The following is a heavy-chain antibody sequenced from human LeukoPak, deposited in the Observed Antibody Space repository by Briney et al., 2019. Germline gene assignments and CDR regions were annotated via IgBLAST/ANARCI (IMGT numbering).Heavy chain of an antibody. CDR2: IYYSGNT. CDR3: ARFRNLVSDI. J-gene: IGHJ3*02. V-gene: IGHV4-59*12. CDR1: GAPISSYY. Sequence: SETLSLTCTVSGAPISSYYWNWIRQPPRKGLEWIGYIYYSGNTNYNPSLKSRVTMSVDTSKNQFSLKVTSVTAADTAVYYCARFRNLVSDIWGQGTMVTVSS.